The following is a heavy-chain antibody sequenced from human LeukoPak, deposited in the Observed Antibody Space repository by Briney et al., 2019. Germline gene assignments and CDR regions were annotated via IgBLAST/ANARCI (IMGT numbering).Heavy chain of an antibody. Sequence: ASVKISCKASGYTFTDYFIHWVQQAPGKGLEWTGHVDPEDGEPVYADKFRGRVTFRADTSTDTVFLDLSSLTSDDTAVYYCAKASSTLASAGALSFDFWGQGTLVTVSS. CDR2: VDPEDGEP. D-gene: IGHD6-13*01. CDR1: GYTFTDYF. V-gene: IGHV1-69-2*01. CDR3: AKASSTLASAGALSFDF. J-gene: IGHJ4*02.